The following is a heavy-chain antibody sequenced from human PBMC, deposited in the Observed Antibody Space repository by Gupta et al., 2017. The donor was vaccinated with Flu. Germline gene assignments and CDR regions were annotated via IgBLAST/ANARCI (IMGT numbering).Heavy chain of an antibody. CDR2: INICGRE. J-gene: IGHJ4*02. Sequence: EVQFLESGGGLVQHGGSLRLSCTVSGYTFSNYSMSWVRQAPGKGLEWVSAINICGREYYTGSVKGRFTISRDNSKDTVYLQKSSLRAEDTAVYYCGREGGKPWGGWYTIDYWGQGTLVAVSS. V-gene: IGHV3-23*01. CDR3: GREGGKPWGGWYTIDY. CDR1: GYTFSNYS. D-gene: IGHD6-19*01.